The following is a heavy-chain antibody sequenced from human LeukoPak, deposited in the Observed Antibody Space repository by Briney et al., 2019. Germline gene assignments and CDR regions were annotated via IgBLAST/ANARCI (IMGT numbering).Heavy chain of an antibody. J-gene: IGHJ5*02. Sequence: ASVKVSCKASGYTFTSYGISWVRQAPGQGLEWMGWISAYNGNTNYAQKFQGRVTMTRDTSTSTVYMELSSLRPEDTAVYYCARGYDFWSGYGPGWFDPWGQGTLVTVSS. CDR2: ISAYNGNT. D-gene: IGHD3-3*01. CDR3: ARGYDFWSGYGPGWFDP. V-gene: IGHV1-18*01. CDR1: GYTFTSYG.